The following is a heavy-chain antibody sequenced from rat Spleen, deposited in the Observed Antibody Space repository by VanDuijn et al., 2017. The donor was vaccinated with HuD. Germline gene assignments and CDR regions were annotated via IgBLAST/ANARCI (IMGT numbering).Heavy chain of an antibody. CDR2: IIYDGSST. CDR3: AREAEKPFHYFDY. CDR1: GFTFSDYA. Sequence: EVQLVESDGGLVQPGRSLKLSCAASGFTFSDYAMAWVRQAPKKGLEWVATIIYDGSSTYYRDSVKGRFTISRDNAKSSLNLEMDSLRSEDTATYYCAREAEKPFHYFDYWGQGVMVTVSS. J-gene: IGHJ2*01. V-gene: IGHV5-17*01. D-gene: IGHD3-4*01.